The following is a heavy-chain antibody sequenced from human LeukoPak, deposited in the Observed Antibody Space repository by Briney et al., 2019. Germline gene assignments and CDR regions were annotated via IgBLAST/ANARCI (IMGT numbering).Heavy chain of an antibody. CDR1: GFTFSSYA. V-gene: IGHV3-30-3*01. D-gene: IGHD3-22*01. Sequence: GRSLRLSCAASGFTFSSYAMHWVRQAPGKGLEWGAVISYDGSNKYYADSVKGRFTISRDNSKNTLYLQMNSLRAEDTAVYYCARVAYDSSGSVDYWGQGTLVTVSS. CDR2: ISYDGSNK. CDR3: ARVAYDSSGSVDY. J-gene: IGHJ4*02.